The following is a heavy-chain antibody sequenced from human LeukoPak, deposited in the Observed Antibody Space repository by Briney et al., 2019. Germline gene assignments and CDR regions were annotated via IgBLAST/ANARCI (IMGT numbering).Heavy chain of an antibody. D-gene: IGHD3-22*01. V-gene: IGHV3-9*01. CDR2: ISWNSGSI. Sequence: PGGSLKLSCAASGFTFDDYAMHWVRQAPGKGLEWVSGISWNSGSIGYADSVKGRFTISRDNAKNSLYLQMNSLRAEDTALYYCAKDRHYDSSGYYYSFSVDAFDIWGQGTMVTVSS. CDR1: GFTFDDYA. CDR3: AKDRHYDSSGYYYSFSVDAFDI. J-gene: IGHJ3*02.